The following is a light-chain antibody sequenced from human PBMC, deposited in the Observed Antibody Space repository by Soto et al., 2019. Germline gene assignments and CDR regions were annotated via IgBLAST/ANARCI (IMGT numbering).Light chain of an antibody. V-gene: IGLV1-47*01. Sequence: QSALTQQPSVSGTPGQRVSISCSGDSSTFAHHYVHWYQQVQGAAPKLLIYRSDQRPSGVPELFSGSKSGTSASLTISGLRPEDEAQYYCAAYTGNWNGPVFGGGTKLTVL. CDR2: RSD. CDR1: SSTFAHHY. J-gene: IGLJ2*01. CDR3: AAYTGNWNGPV.